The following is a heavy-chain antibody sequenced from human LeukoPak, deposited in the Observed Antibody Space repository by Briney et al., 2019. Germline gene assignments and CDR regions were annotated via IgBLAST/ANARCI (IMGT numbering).Heavy chain of an antibody. J-gene: IGHJ3*02. CDR3: ARDLTIFGVVIADDAFDI. CDR2: IFPSGGEI. Sequence: KLGGSLRLSCAASGFTFSTFAMIWVRQPPGKGLEWVSSIFPSGGEIHYADSVRGRFTISRDNAKNSLYLQMNSLRAEDTALYYCARDLTIFGVVIADDAFDIWGQGTMVTVSS. CDR1: GFTFSTFA. V-gene: IGHV3-21*04. D-gene: IGHD3-3*01.